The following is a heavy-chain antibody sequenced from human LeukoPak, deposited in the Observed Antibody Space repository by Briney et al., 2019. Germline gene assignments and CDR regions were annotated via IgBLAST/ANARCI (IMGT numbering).Heavy chain of an antibody. CDR1: GFTFTSYA. D-gene: IGHD6-13*01. CDR3: AKSPSSSWYGNWFDP. CDR2: ISGSGCST. V-gene: IGHV3-23*01. Sequence: GGSLRLSCAASGFTFTSYAMSWVRQAPGKGLEWVSAISGSGCSTYYADSVKGRFTISRDNSKNTLYLQMNSLRAEDTAVYYCAKSPSSSWYGNWFDPWGQRTLVTVSS. J-gene: IGHJ5*02.